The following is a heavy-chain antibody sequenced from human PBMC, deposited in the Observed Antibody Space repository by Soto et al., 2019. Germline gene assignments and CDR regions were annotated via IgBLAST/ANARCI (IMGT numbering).Heavy chain of an antibody. CDR3: ARGRAYGHRAHNYYYGMDV. Sequence: QVQLQQSGPGLVKPSQTLSLTCAISGDSVSSNSAAWNWIRQSPSRGLEWLGRTYYRSKWYNDYAVSVKSRITINPDTSKNQFSLQLNSVTPEDTAVYYCARGRAYGHRAHNYYYGMDVWGQGTTVTVSS. CDR1: GDSVSSNSAA. D-gene: IGHD2-21*01. J-gene: IGHJ6*02. V-gene: IGHV6-1*01. CDR2: TYYRSKWYN.